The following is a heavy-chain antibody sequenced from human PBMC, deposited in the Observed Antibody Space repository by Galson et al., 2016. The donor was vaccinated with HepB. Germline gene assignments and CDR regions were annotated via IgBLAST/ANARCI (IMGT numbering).Heavy chain of an antibody. J-gene: IGHJ3*02. CDR1: GYTFTTFV. CDR3: AREAFDM. CDR2: INTNTGNP. V-gene: IGHV7-4-1*02. Sequence: SVKVSCKASGYTFTTFVMHWVRQAPGQGLQWMGWINTNTGNPTYVQGCTGRCVFSLDTSVSTAYLQISSLKTDDTAVYYCAREAFDMWGQGTMVTVSS.